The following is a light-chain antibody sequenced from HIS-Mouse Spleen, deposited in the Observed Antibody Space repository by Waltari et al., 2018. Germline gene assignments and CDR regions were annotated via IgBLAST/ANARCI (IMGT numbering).Light chain of an antibody. CDR2: EDS. Sequence: SYELTQPPSVSVSPGQTARITCSGDAFPKQYAYWYQQKSGQAPGLVIYEDSKRPSGIPERFSGSSSGTMATLTISGAQVEDEADYYCYSTDSSGNHVVFGGGTKLTVL. V-gene: IGLV3-10*01. CDR1: AFPKQY. J-gene: IGLJ2*01. CDR3: YSTDSSGNHVV.